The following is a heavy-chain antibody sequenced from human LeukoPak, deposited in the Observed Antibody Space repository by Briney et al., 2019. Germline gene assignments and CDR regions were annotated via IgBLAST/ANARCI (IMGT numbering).Heavy chain of an antibody. CDR3: ARERKSYDILTGYYRGDAFDI. J-gene: IGHJ3*02. V-gene: IGHV4-4*02. CDR2: IYHSGST. CDR1: GGSISSSNW. Sequence: PSETLSLTCAVSGGSISSSNWWSWARQPPGKGLEWIGEIYHSGSTNYNPSLKSRVTISVDQSKNQLSLKLRSVTAADTAVYYCARERKSYDILTGYYRGDAFDIWGQGTMVTVSS. D-gene: IGHD3-9*01.